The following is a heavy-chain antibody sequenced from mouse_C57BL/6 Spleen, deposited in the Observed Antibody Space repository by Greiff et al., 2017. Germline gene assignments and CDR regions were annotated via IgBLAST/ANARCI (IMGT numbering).Heavy chain of an antibody. CDR3: ARCAITTVVGDYFDY. CDR2: IDPSDSYT. J-gene: IGHJ2*01. V-gene: IGHV1-69*01. Sequence: QVQLQQPGAELVMPGTSVKLSCKASGYTFTSYWMHWVKQRPGQGLEWIGEIDPSDSYTNYNQKFKGKSTLTVDKSSSTAYMQLSSLTSEDSAVYYCARCAITTVVGDYFDYWGQGTTLTVSS. CDR1: GYTFTSYW. D-gene: IGHD1-1*01.